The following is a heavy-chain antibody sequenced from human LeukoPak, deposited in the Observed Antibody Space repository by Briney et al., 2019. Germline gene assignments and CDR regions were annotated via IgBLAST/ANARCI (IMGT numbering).Heavy chain of an antibody. Sequence: GASVKVSCKASGYTFTSYGLSWVRQAPGQGLEWMGWISPYNGNTNYAQKLQGRVTMTTDTSTSTAYMELRSLRSDDTAVYYCARDRYGAAAGSLFDYWGQGTLVTVSS. CDR3: ARDRYGAAAGSLFDY. CDR2: ISPYNGNT. V-gene: IGHV1-18*01. J-gene: IGHJ4*02. CDR1: GYTFTSYG. D-gene: IGHD6-13*01.